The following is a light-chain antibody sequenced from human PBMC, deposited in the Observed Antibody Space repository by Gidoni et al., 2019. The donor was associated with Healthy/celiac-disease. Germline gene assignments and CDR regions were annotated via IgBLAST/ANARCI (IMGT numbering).Light chain of an antibody. CDR2: DAS. V-gene: IGKV3-11*01. J-gene: IGKJ4*01. CDR3: QQRSNWLT. Sequence: IVLTQSPATLSLSPVERATLSCRASQSVSSYLAWYQQKPGQAPRLLIYDASNRATGIPARFSGSGSGTDFTLTISSLETEDFAVYYCQQRSNWLTFXGXTKVEIK. CDR1: QSVSSY.